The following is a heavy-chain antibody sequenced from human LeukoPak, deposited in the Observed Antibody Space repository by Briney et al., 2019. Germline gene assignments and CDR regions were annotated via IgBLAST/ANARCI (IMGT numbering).Heavy chain of an antibody. Sequence: PGGSLRLSCAASGFTFSSYSMSWVRQAPGKGLEWVSSISSSSSYIYYADSVKGRFTISRDNAKNSLYLQMNSLRAEDTAVYYCARGSGEQWLVGTWYFDLWGRGTLVTVSS. J-gene: IGHJ2*01. CDR1: GFTFSSYS. D-gene: IGHD6-19*01. V-gene: IGHV3-21*01. CDR3: ARGSGEQWLVGTWYFDL. CDR2: ISSSSSYI.